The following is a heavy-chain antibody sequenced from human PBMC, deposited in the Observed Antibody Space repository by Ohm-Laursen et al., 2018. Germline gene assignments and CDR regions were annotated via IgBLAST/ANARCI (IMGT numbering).Heavy chain of an antibody. Sequence: ASVKVSCKASGYSFTGYYMHWVRQAPGQGLEWMGWINPNSGGTNYAQKFQGRVTMTRDTSINTAYMELSRLRSDDTAVYYCARETMTDAFDIWGQGTMVTVSS. V-gene: IGHV1-2*02. CDR3: ARETMTDAFDI. CDR1: GYSFTGYY. CDR2: INPNSGGT. J-gene: IGHJ3*02. D-gene: IGHD3-22*01.